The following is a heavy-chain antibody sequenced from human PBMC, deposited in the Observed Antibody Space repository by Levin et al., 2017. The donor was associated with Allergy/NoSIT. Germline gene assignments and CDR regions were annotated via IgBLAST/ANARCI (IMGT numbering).Heavy chain of an antibody. Sequence: GGSLRLSCAASGFTFSSNWMSWVRQAPGKGLEWVANIKQDGSEKYYVDSVKGRFTISRDNAKNSLYLQMNSLRAEDTAVYYCARGAHWGQGILVTVSS. V-gene: IGHV3-7*04. CDR1: GFTFSSNW. CDR3: ARGAH. CDR2: IKQDGSEK. J-gene: IGHJ4*02.